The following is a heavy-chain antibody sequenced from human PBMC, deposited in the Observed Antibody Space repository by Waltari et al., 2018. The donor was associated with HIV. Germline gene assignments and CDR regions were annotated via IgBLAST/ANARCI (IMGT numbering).Heavy chain of an antibody. J-gene: IGHJ2*01. CDR3: PQEVWGVGDMRRHSHFEN. CDR1: GPAGSINY. Sequence: VNVVEKGGGVLQRGASLRLSGVFAGPAGSINYSSWVRRPRVKGLESIAIIFPGGHTFYADSVRCRFIISRDTNKNIVSLRADTLTPGDTALYYCPQEVWGVGDMRRHSHFENWGRGIRVIVAS. CDR2: IFPGGHT. V-gene: IGHV3-53*02. D-gene: IGHD3-3*02.